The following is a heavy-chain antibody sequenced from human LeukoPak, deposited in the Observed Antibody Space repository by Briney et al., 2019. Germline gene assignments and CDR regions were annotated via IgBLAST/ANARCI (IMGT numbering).Heavy chain of an antibody. V-gene: IGHV4-34*01. CDR3: ARGRVRAYCRSTSCYNYYYYGMDV. J-gene: IGHJ6*02. CDR1: GGSFSGYY. Sequence: SETLSLTCAVYGGSFSGYYWSWIRQPPGKGLEWIGEINHSGSTNYNPSLKSRVTISVDTSKNQFSLKLSSVTAADTAVYYCARGRVRAYCRSTSCYNYYYYGMDVWGQGTTVTVSS. D-gene: IGHD2-2*02. CDR2: INHSGST.